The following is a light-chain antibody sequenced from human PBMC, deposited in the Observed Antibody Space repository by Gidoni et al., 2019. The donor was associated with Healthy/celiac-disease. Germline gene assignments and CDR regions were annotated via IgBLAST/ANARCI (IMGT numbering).Light chain of an antibody. J-gene: IGKJ4*01. CDR3: QQSYSTPLT. CDR1: QSISSY. Sequence: DIQMTQSPSSLSASVGDRVTITCRASQSISSYLNWYQQKPGKAPKLLIYAASSLKSGVPSRFSGSGSGTDFTLTISSLQPEDFATYYCQQSYSTPLTFXGXTKVEIK. CDR2: AAS. V-gene: IGKV1-39*01.